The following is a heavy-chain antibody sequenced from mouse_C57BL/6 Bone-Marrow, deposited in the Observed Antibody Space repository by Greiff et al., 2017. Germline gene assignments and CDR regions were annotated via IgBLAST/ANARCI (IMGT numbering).Heavy chain of an antibody. J-gene: IGHJ2*01. D-gene: IGHD3-2*02. V-gene: IGHV1-69*01. CDR3: ARVRDSSGLYYFDY. CDR1: GYTFTSYW. CDR2: IDPSDSYT. Sequence: VKQSCKASGYTFTSYWMHWVKQRPGQGLEWIGEIDPSDSYTNYNQKFKGKSTLTVDKSSSTAYMQLSSLTSEDSAVYYCARVRDSSGLYYFDYWGQGTTRTVSS.